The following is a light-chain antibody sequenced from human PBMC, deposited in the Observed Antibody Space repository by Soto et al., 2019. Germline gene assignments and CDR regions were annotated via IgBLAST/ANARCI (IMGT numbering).Light chain of an antibody. J-gene: IGKJ1*01. V-gene: IGKV1-39*01. CDR2: ATS. CDR1: QIISSY. CDR3: QQTYSTPWT. Sequence: DIQMTQSPASLSASVGDRVTITCRASQIISSYFNWYQQKPGQAPKLLIYATSTLQAGVPSRFSGSASETDFTLTISSLQPEDFATYYYQQTYSTPWTFGHGTKVEIK.